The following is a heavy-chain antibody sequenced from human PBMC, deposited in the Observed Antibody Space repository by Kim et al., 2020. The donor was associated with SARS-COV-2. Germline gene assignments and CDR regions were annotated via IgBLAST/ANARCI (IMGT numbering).Heavy chain of an antibody. CDR3: ARQPGVTMIGLG. J-gene: IGHJ4*02. D-gene: IGHD3-22*01. V-gene: IGHV4-39*01. Sequence: YNPSLKSRVTISIDTSKNQFSLKLSSVTAADTAVYYCARQPGVTMIGLGWGQGTLVTVSS.